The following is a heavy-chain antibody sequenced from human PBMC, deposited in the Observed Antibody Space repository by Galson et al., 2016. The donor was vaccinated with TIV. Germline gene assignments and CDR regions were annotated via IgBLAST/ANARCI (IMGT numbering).Heavy chain of an antibody. V-gene: IGHV3-23*03. CDR1: GFTFSSYA. CDR2: IYGGEST. Sequence: SLRLSCAASGFTFSSYAMTWVRQAPGKGLEWVSVIYGGESTYYADSVKGRFTISRANSKNTLFLQMNRLSAEDTAVYYCAKDMTTIIDRAVSSCDALHVWGQGTMVTVSS. CDR3: AKDMTTIIDRAVSSCDALHV. J-gene: IGHJ3*01. D-gene: IGHD3-22*01.